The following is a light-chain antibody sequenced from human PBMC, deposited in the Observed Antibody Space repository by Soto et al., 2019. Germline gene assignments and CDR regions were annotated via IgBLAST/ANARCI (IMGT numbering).Light chain of an antibody. J-gene: IGKJ1*01. CDR2: VAS. CDR1: PSVSSSY. CDR3: QQYGSSPTWT. Sequence: EIVLTQSPGTLSLSPGERATLSCRASPSVSSSYLAWYHQKPGQAPRLLIYVASSRSTGIPDRFSGSWSGTDFTLTISRLEPEYCAVYYCQQYGSSPTWTFGQGTKVEIK. V-gene: IGKV3-20*01.